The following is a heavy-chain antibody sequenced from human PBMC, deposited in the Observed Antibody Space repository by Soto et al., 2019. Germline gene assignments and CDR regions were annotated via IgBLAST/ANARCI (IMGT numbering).Heavy chain of an antibody. V-gene: IGHV3-48*03. CDR1: GFTFSSYE. CDR3: ARDRSLRCFDY. Sequence: GGSLRLSCAASGFTFSSYEMNWVRQAPGKGLEWVSYISSSGSTIYYADSVKGRFTISRDNAKNSLYLQMNSLRAEDTAVYYCARDRSLRCFDYWGLGTLVTVSA. CDR2: ISSSGSTI. J-gene: IGHJ4*02.